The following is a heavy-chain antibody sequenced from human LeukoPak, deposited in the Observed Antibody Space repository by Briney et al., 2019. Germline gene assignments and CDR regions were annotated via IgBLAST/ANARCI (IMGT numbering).Heavy chain of an antibody. J-gene: IGHJ3*02. Sequence: GGSLRLSCAVSGFTFSTYWMSWVRQAPGKGLEWVANIKQDGSEKYYVDSVKGRFTISRDNAKNSLHLQMNSLRAEDTAVYYCARGGYFDWGPGFNIWGQGTTVTVSS. CDR2: IKQDGSEK. D-gene: IGHD3-9*01. V-gene: IGHV3-7*01. CDR1: GFTFSTYW. CDR3: ARGGYFDWGPGFNI.